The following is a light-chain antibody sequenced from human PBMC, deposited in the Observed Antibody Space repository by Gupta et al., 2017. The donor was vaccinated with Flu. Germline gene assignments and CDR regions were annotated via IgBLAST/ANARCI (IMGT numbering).Light chain of an antibody. Sequence: QSALTQPASVSGSPGQSITISCTGTSSDVGNYNYVSWYQQHPGKPPKLMIYEVNNRPSGVSNRFSGSKSGNTASLTLSGLQTEDEAEDYCSSYESGRTLLFGGGTRLTVL. CDR3: SSYESGRTLL. CDR2: EVN. V-gene: IGLV2-14*01. CDR1: SSDVGNYNY. J-gene: IGLJ2*01.